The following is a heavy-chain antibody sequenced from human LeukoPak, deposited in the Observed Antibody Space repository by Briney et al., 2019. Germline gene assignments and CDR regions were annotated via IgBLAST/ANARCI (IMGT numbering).Heavy chain of an antibody. J-gene: IGHJ4*02. D-gene: IGHD5-18*01. V-gene: IGHV1-2*02. Sequence: GASVKVSCKASGYTFTDYYIHWVRQAPGQGLEWMGWINPNGGGANYAQSFQGRVTMPSDTSSRTAYMELSSLTSDDTAVYYCARGSGYTFGSNSFDYWGQGTLVTVSS. CDR2: INPNGGGA. CDR1: GYTFTDYY. CDR3: ARGSGYTFGSNSFDY.